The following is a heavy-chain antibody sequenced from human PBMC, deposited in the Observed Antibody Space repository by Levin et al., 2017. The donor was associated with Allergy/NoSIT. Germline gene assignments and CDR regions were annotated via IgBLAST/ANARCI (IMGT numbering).Heavy chain of an antibody. CDR3: ARGDGSTVDC. J-gene: IGHJ4*02. Sequence: SCTVSGGSISGGGYHWTWIRQHPEKGLEWIGYIYYSGSTFYNPSLKSRLMISVDTSKNQFSLNVSSVTAADKAVYYCARGDGSTVDCWGQGALVTVAS. CDR2: IYYSGST. CDR1: GGSISGGGYH. V-gene: IGHV4-31*03. D-gene: IGHD3-10*01.